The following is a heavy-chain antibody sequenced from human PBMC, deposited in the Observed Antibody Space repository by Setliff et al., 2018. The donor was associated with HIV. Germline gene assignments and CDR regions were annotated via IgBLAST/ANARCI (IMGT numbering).Heavy chain of an antibody. CDR3: ARRHYDFWSGYYNWFDP. D-gene: IGHD3-3*01. J-gene: IGHJ5*02. CDR1: GYSIRSGSY. V-gene: IGHV4-38-2*01. Sequence: SETLSLTCAVSGYSIRSGSYWSWIRQPPGKGLECIGYIYYSGSTNYNPSLQSRLTISIDTSKNQFSLKLSSVTAADTAVYYCARRHYDFWSGYYNWFDPWGQGTLVTVSS. CDR2: IYYSGST.